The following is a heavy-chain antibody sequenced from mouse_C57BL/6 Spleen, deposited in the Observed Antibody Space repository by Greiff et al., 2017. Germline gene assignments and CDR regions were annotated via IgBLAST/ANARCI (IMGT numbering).Heavy chain of an antibody. Sequence: QVQLQQPGAELVKPGASVKLSCKASGYTFTSYWMHWVKQRPGRGLEWIGRIVPNSGGTNYNEKFKGKATLTVDKPSSTAYMQLSSLTSEDSAVYYCATPAGEYWYFGVWGTGTTVTVS. D-gene: IGHD3-1*01. CDR3: ATPAGEYWYFGV. J-gene: IGHJ1*03. V-gene: IGHV1-62-3*01. CDR2: IVPNSGGT. CDR1: GYTFTSYW.